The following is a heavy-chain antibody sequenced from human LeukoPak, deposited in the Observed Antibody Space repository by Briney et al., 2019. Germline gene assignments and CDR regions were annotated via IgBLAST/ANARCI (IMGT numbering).Heavy chain of an antibody. V-gene: IGHV3-23*01. CDR2: ISGSGGST. J-gene: IGHJ4*02. CDR3: ARAFQDWTTVTTDY. Sequence: GGSLRLSCAASGFTFSSYAMSWVRQAPGKGLEWVSAISGSGGSTYYADSVKGRFTISRDNAKNSLYLQMNSLRAEDTAVYYCARAFQDWTTVTTDYWGQGTLVTVSS. CDR1: GFTFSSYA. D-gene: IGHD4-17*01.